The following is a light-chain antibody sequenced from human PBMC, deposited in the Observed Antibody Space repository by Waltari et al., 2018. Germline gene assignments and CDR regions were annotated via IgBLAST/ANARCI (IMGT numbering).Light chain of an antibody. Sequence: DIVMTQSPVSLPVTPGEPASISCRSSQSLLHRDGYNYVAWYLQKPGQSPQLLIYLGSNRASGVPYRFSGSGSGTDFTLKISRVEAEDVGVYYCMQALRTWTFGQGTKVEIK. CDR2: LGS. V-gene: IGKV2-28*01. J-gene: IGKJ1*01. CDR3: MQALRTWT. CDR1: QSLLHRDGYNY.